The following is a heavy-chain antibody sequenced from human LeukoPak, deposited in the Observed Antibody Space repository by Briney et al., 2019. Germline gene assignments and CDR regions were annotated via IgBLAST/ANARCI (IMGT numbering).Heavy chain of an antibody. CDR1: GGSISSYY. V-gene: IGHV4-34*01. CDR3: ARHGGWYFAL. D-gene: IGHD3-10*01. J-gene: IGHJ2*01. CDR2: IHHGGRT. Sequence: SETLSVTCTVSGGSISSYYWSWIRQPPGNGLEWIGEIHHGGRTKYHPALKSRVTISADTPNNKFSLKLSSMTAADTAVYFCARHGGWYFALWGPGTLVTVSS.